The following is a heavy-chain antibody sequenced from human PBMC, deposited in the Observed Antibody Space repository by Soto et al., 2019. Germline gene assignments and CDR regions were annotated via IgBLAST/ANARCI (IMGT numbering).Heavy chain of an antibody. CDR1: GFMFGTSG. CDR2: IWLDGSDR. J-gene: IGHJ5*01. V-gene: IGHV3-33*01. CDR3: ARDASGTTSFLAS. D-gene: IGHD1-1*01. Sequence: GGSLRLSCEASGFMFGTSGMHWVRQAPGKGLEWVSGIWLDGSDRYYSDSVKGRFTISRDNSKNTLFLQMNSLRVEDTAVYFCARDASGTTSFLASWGQGTLVTVSS.